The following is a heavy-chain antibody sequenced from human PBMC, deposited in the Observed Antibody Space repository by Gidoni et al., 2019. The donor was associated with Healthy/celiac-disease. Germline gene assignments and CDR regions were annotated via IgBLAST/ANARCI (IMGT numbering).Heavy chain of an antibody. J-gene: IGHJ3*02. D-gene: IGHD3-10*01. CDR2: IKSKTDGEAT. CDR3: TTERGGILWFGELWDPHAFDI. Sequence: EVQLVEPGGGLVKPGGSLRPSCAASGLTSRNAGLSQVRQAPGMGREWVGRIKSKTDGEATDYAAPVKGRFTIERDDSKNTRHLQMNSLKAEETAVYYGTTERGGILWFGELWDPHAFDIWGQGTMVTVSS. CDR1: GLTSRNAG. V-gene: IGHV3-15*01.